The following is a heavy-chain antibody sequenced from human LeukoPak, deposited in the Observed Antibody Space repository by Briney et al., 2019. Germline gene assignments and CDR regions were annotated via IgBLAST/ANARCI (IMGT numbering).Heavy chain of an antibody. V-gene: IGHV3-23*01. CDR2: ISGSGGST. Sequence: GGSLRLSCAASGFTFSSYAMSWVRQAPGKGLEWVSAISGSGGSTYFADSVKGRFTISRDNSKSTLYLQMNSLRAEDAAVYYCANSRHYDVIFDYWGQGTLVTVSS. J-gene: IGHJ4*02. D-gene: IGHD3-22*01. CDR1: GFTFSSYA. CDR3: ANSRHYDVIFDY.